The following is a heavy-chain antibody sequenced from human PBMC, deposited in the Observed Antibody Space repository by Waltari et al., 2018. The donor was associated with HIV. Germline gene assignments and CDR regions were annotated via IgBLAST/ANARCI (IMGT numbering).Heavy chain of an antibody. J-gene: IGHJ6*02. CDR3: ARAPYGSSGWNKEGYYGMDV. CDR2: ISSSSSYI. D-gene: IGHD6-19*01. V-gene: IGHV3-21*01. CDR1: GFTFSSYS. Sequence: EVQLVESGGGLVKPGGSLRLSCAASGFTFSSYSMNWVRQAPGKGLEWVSSISSSSSYIYYADSVKGRFTITRDNAKNSLYLQMNSLRAEDTAVYYCARAPYGSSGWNKEGYYGMDVWGQGTTVTVSS.